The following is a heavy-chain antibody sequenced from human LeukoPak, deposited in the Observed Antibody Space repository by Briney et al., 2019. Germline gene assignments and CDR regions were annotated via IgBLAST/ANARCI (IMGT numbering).Heavy chain of an antibody. Sequence: GGSLRLSCAASGFTFSTYPMHWVRQAPGKGLEWVAVMSFDGDSKYYSDSVRGRFIVFRDNAKSTLYLQMNSLRPEDTAVYFCARGYCSGGSCYESRGWFDYWGQGTLVTVSS. CDR1: GFTFSTYP. CDR2: MSFDGDSK. J-gene: IGHJ4*02. CDR3: ARGYCSGGSCYESRGWFDY. D-gene: IGHD2-15*01. V-gene: IGHV3-30-3*01.